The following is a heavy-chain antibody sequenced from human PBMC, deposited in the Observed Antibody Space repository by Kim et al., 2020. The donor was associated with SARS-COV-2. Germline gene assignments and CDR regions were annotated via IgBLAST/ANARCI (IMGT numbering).Heavy chain of an antibody. J-gene: IGHJ5*02. CDR3: ARGRSGSCYLDP. V-gene: IGHV4-34*01. CDR2: INHSGST. CDR1: GGSFSGYY. D-gene: IGHD2-15*01. Sequence: SETLSLTCAVYGGSFSGYYWSWIRQPPGKGLEWIGEINHSGSTNYNPSLKSRVTISVDTSKNQFSLKLSSVTAADTAVYYCARGRSGSCYLDPWGQGTLVTVSS.